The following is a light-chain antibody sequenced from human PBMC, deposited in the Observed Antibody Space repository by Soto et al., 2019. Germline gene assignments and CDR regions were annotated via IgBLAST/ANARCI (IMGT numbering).Light chain of an antibody. J-gene: IGLJ1*01. V-gene: IGLV2-14*01. CDR3: SSYTSSSTYV. Sequence: QSVLTQPASVSGSPGQSITISCTGASSDVGDYNYVSWYQHHPGNAPKLLIYEVNNRPSGVSDRFSGSKSGNVASLTISWLQAEDEADYYCSSYTSSSTYVFGTGTKVTVL. CDR1: SSDVGDYNY. CDR2: EVN.